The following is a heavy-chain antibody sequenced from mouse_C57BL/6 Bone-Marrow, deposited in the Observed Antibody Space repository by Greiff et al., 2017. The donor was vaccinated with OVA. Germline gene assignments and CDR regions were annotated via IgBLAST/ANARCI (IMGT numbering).Heavy chain of an antibody. CDR1: GFTFSDYY. CDR2: INYDGSST. V-gene: IGHV5-16*01. Sequence: DVKLVESEGGLVQPGSSMKLSCTASGFTFSDYYMAWVRQVPEKGLEWVANINYDGSSTYYLDSLKSRFIISRDNAKNILYLQMSSLKSEDTATYYCARDERLKGYYFDYWGQGTTLTVSS. J-gene: IGHJ2*01. CDR3: ARDERLKGYYFDY. D-gene: IGHD1-3*01.